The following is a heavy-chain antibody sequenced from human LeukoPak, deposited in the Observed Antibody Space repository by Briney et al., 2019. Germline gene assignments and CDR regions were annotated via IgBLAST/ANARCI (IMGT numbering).Heavy chain of an antibody. D-gene: IGHD3-10*01. CDR1: GYSFTSYW. CDR3: ARQSGSGSYPRYYYYGMDV. V-gene: IGHV5-51*01. J-gene: IGHJ6*02. CDR2: IYPGDSDT. Sequence: GESLKISCKGSGYSFTSYWIGWVRQMPGKGLEWMGIIYPGDSDTRYSPSFQGQVTISADKSISTAYLQWSSLKASDTAMYYCARQSGSGSYPRYYYYGMDVWSQGTTVTASS.